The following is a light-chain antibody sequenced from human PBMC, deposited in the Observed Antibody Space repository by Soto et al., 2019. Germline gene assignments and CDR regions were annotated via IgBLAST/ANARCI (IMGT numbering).Light chain of an antibody. V-gene: IGKV3-20*01. CDR2: GAS. Sequence: EIVLTQSPGTLSLSPGERATLSCRASQSVSSSYLAWYQHKPGQAPRLLIYGASSRATGIPDRFSGSGSGTEFTLTISRLEPEDFAVYYCQQYGSSPPTFRQGTKLEIK. CDR1: QSVSSSY. CDR3: QQYGSSPPT. J-gene: IGKJ2*01.